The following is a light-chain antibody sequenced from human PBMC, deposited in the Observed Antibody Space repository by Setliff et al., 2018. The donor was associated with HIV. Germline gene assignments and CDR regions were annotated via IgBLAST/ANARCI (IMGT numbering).Light chain of an antibody. Sequence: SYELTQPPSVSVSPRQTASITCSGDKLGDKYACWYQQKPGQSPVLVIYQDSKRPSGIPERFSGSNSGNTATLTISGTQAMDEADYYCQAWDSSTADYVFGTGT. CDR1: KLGDKY. CDR2: QDS. V-gene: IGLV3-1*01. CDR3: QAWDSSTADYV. J-gene: IGLJ1*01.